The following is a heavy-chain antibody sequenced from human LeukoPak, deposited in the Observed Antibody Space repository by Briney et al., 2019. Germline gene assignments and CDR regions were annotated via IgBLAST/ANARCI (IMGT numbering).Heavy chain of an antibody. J-gene: IGHJ4*02. CDR2: ISSSSSYI. V-gene: IGHV3-21*01. CDR1: GFTFSSYE. CDR3: ARDRCPLCSGPDY. Sequence: PGGSLRLSCAASGFTFSSYEMNWVRQAPGKGLEWVSSISSSSSYIYYADSVKGRFTISRDNAKNSLYLQVNSLRAEDTAVYYCARDRCPLCSGPDYWGQGTLVAVSS. D-gene: IGHD2-15*01.